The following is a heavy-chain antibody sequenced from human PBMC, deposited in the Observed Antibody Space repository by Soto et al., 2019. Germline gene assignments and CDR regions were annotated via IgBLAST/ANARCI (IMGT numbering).Heavy chain of an antibody. Sequence: QVQLVQSGAEVKKPGSSVKVSCKASGGTFSSYTITWVRQAPGQALEWLGRIIPIFGVTNYAQKFQDRVPITADRSTTTAYMELSRLRSEDTAVYYCVRDWESTTQTCGFVDSWGQGTLVTVSS. D-gene: IGHD1-1*01. J-gene: IGHJ4*02. CDR1: GGTFSSYT. CDR3: VRDWESTTQTCGFVDS. V-gene: IGHV1-69*08. CDR2: IIPIFGVT.